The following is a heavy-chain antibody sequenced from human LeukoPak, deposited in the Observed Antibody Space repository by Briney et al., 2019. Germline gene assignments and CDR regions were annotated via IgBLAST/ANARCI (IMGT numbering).Heavy chain of an antibody. V-gene: IGHV3-33*01. CDR1: GFTFSSYG. CDR3: ARENVMGHFDY. CDR2: IWYDGSNK. D-gene: IGHD2-8*01. J-gene: IGHJ4*02. Sequence: PGRSLRLSCAASGFTFSSYGMHWVRQAPGKGLEWVAVIWYDGSNKYYADSVKGRFTISRDNSKNTLYLQMNSLRAEDTAVYYCARENVMGHFDYWGQGTLVTVSS.